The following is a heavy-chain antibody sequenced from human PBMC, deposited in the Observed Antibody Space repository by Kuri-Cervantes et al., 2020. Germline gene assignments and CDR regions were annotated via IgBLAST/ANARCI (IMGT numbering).Heavy chain of an antibody. CDR3: AKGACSGGSCSPDS. D-gene: IGHD2-15*01. Sequence: GGSLRLSCAASGVTFSSYGMHWVRQAPGKGLEWVAVIYYDGSNEYYVDSVKGRFTISRDNSKNTLYLQMNSLRAEDTAVYYCAKGACSGGSCSPDSWGQGTLVTVSS. V-gene: IGHV3-30*18. J-gene: IGHJ4*02. CDR1: GVTFSSYG. CDR2: IYYDGSNE.